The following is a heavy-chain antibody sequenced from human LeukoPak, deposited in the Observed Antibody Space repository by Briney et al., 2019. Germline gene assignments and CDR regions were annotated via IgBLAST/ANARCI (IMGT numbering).Heavy chain of an antibody. V-gene: IGHV3-21*01. J-gene: IGHJ5*02. CDR1: GFTFSSYS. CDR3: ARETQANWFDP. CDR2: ISSSSSYI. Sequence: GGSLRLPCAASGFTFSSYSMNWVRQAPGKGLEWVSSISSSSSYIYYADSVKGRFTISRDNAKNSLYLQMNSLRAEDTAVYYCARETQANWFDPWGQGTLVTVSS.